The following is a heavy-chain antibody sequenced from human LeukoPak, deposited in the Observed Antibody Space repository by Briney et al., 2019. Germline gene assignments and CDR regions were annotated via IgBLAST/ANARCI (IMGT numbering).Heavy chain of an antibody. CDR1: GFTFSNAW. CDR3: THYDILTGYYTAFDY. J-gene: IGHJ4*02. CDR2: IKSKTDGGTT. V-gene: IGHV3-15*01. Sequence: GGSLRLSCAASGFTFSNAWMSWVRQAPGKGLEWVGRIKSKTDGGTTDYAAPVKGRFTISRDDSKNTLYLQMNSLKTEDTAVYYCTHYDILTGYYTAFDYWGQGTLVTVSS. D-gene: IGHD3-9*01.